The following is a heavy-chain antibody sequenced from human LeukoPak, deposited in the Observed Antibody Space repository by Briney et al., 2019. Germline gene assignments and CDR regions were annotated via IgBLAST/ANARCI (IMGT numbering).Heavy chain of an antibody. D-gene: IGHD3-10*01. Sequence: PSETLSLTCTVSGGSISSSSYYWGWIRQPPGKGLEWIGSIYYSGSTYYNPSLKSRVTISVDTSKNQFSLKLSSVTAADTAVYYCASPGITMVRGAPRSWGQGTLVTVS. CDR3: ASPGITMVRGAPRS. J-gene: IGHJ4*02. V-gene: IGHV4-39*01. CDR1: GGSISSSSYY. CDR2: IYYSGST.